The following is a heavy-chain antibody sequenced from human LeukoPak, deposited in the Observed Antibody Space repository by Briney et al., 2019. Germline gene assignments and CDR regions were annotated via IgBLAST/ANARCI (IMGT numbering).Heavy chain of an antibody. J-gene: IGHJ4*02. CDR3: ARGRLRGFPHFDY. V-gene: IGHV4-34*01. Sequence: SETLSLTCAVYGGSFSGYYWSWIRQPPGKGLEWIGEINHSGSTNYNPSLKSRVTISVDTSKNQFSLKLSSVTAADTAVYYCARGRLRGFPHFDYWGQGTLVTVSS. CDR2: INHSGST. CDR1: GGSFSGYY.